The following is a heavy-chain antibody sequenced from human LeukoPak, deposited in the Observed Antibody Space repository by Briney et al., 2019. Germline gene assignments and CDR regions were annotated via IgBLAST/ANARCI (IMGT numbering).Heavy chain of an antibody. V-gene: IGHV4-30-4*01. CDR3: ARVGRRSGYSDY. CDR2: IYYSGST. D-gene: IGHD3-16*01. CDR1: GGSISSGDYY. Sequence: SETLSLTCTVSGGSISSGDYYWSWIRQPPGKGLEWIGYIYYSGSTYYNPSLKSRVTISVDTSKNQFSLKLSSVTAADTAVYYCARVGRRSGYSDYWGQGTLVTVSS. J-gene: IGHJ4*02.